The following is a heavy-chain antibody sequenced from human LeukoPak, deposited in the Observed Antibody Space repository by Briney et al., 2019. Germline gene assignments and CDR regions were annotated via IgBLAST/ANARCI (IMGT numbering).Heavy chain of an antibody. V-gene: IGHV1-18*01. CDR2: ISAYNGNT. J-gene: IGHJ6*03. CDR1: GYTFTSYG. Sequence: ASVKVSCKASGYTFTSYGISWVRQAPGQGLEWMGWISAYNGNTNYAQKLQGRVTMTTDTSTSTAYMELRSLRSDDTAVYYCAREPRDYSSGWKNYYYYYMDVWGKGTTVTVSS. CDR3: AREPRDYSSGWKNYYYYYMDV. D-gene: IGHD6-19*01.